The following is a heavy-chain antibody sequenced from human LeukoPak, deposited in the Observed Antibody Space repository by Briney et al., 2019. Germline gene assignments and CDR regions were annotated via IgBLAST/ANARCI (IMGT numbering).Heavy chain of an antibody. CDR2: IYTSGST. CDR3: ARELKQWPGSYWYFDL. CDR1: GGSISSGSYY. Sequence: PSETLSLTCTVSGGSISSGSYYWSWIRQPAGKGLEWIGRIYTSGSTNYNPSLKSRVTISVDTSKNQFSLKLSSVTAADTAVYYCARELKQWPGSYWYFDLWGRGTLVTVSS. V-gene: IGHV4-61*02. D-gene: IGHD6-19*01. J-gene: IGHJ2*01.